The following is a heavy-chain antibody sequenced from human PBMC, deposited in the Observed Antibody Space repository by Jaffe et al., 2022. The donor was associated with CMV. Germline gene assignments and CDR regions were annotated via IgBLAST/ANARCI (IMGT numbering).Heavy chain of an antibody. V-gene: IGHV1-2*02. D-gene: IGHD3-22*01. Sequence: QVQLVQSGAEVKKPGASVKVSCKASGYTFTGYYMHWVRQAPGQGLEWMGWINPNSGGTNYAQKFQGRVTMTRDTSISTAYMELSRLRSDDTAVYYCARDAAHSYYYDSSGYSRDAFDIWGQGTMVTVSS. CDR1: GYTFTGYY. CDR3: ARDAAHSYYYDSSGYSRDAFDI. CDR2: INPNSGGT. J-gene: IGHJ3*02.